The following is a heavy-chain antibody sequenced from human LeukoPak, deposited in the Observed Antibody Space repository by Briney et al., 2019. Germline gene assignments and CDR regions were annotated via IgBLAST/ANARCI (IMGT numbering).Heavy chain of an antibody. Sequence: TSAKVSCKASGFTFTSSAVQWVRQARGQRLEWIGWIVVGSGNTNYAQKFQERVTITRDMSTSTAYMELSSLRSEDTAVYYCAADDYYDSSGYYDFDYWGQGTLVTVSS. J-gene: IGHJ4*02. CDR2: IVVGSGNT. CDR3: AADDYYDSSGYYDFDY. D-gene: IGHD3-22*01. V-gene: IGHV1-58*01. CDR1: GFTFTSSA.